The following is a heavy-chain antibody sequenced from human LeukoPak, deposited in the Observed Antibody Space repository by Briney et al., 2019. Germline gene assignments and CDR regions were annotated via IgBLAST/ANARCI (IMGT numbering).Heavy chain of an antibody. J-gene: IGHJ4*02. D-gene: IGHD3-22*01. CDR1: GFTFSSYE. CDR3: ARDSYYYDSSGYLNY. CDR2: ISSSGTTI. Sequence: PGGSLRLSCAASGFTFSSYEMNWVRQAPGKGLEWVSYISSSGTTIYYADSVKGRFTISRDNAKNSLYLRMNSLRAEDTAVYYFARDSYYYDSSGYLNYWGQGTLVTVSS. V-gene: IGHV3-48*03.